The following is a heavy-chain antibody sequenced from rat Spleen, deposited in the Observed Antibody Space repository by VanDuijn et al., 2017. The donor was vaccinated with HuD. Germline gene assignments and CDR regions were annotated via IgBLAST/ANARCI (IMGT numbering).Heavy chain of an antibody. CDR1: GFTFSNSD. V-gene: IGHV5S13*01. CDR2: INTDGDYT. J-gene: IGHJ2*01. D-gene: IGHD3-1*01. Sequence: EVQLVGSGGGLVQPGRSLKVSCVASGFTFSNSDMAWVRQAPTKGLEWVASINTDGDYTYYPDSVKGRFTISRDNAEKTVFLQMNSLRSEDTGTYYCAKGAPPDYWGQGVMVTVSS. CDR3: AKGAPPDY.